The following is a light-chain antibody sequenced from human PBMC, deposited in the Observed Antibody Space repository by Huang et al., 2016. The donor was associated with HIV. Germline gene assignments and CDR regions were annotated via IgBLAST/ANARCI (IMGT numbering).Light chain of an antibody. J-gene: IGKJ1*01. V-gene: IGKV3-20*01. Sequence: EIVLTQSPDTLSLSPGERGALSCRASHNVTNDYLAWYQHKSGQAPRLIIYGSSGRATATPARFSGSGSGTDFSLTIDTVKPEDFASYYCQQYSTSPWTFGPGTKLEIK. CDR1: HNVTNDY. CDR2: GSS. CDR3: QQYSTSPWT.